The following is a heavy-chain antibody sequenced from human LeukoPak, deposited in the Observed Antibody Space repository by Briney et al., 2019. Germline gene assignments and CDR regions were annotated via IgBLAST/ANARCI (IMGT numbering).Heavy chain of an antibody. CDR2: IWYDGSNK. D-gene: IGHD3-3*01. V-gene: IGHV3-33*06. Sequence: PGRSLRLSCAASGFTFSSYGMHWVRQAPGKGLEWVAVIWYDGSNKYYADSVEGRFTISRDNSKSTLYLQMNSLRAEDTAVYYCAKGDYDYGGLDPWGQGTLVTVSS. J-gene: IGHJ5*02. CDR3: AKGDYDYGGLDP. CDR1: GFTFSSYG.